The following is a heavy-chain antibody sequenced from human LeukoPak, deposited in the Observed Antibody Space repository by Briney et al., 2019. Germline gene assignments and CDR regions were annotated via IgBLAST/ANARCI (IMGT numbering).Heavy chain of an antibody. J-gene: IGHJ4*02. Sequence: PGGSLRLSCAASGFTFSSYEMNWVRQAPGKGLEWVSYISSSSSYIYYADSVKGRFTISRDNAKNSLYLQMNSLRAEDTAVYYCARVPTHCSGGSCYLYYFDYWGQGTLVTVSS. CDR2: ISSSSSYI. CDR3: ARVPTHCSGGSCYLYYFDY. V-gene: IGHV3-21*05. D-gene: IGHD2-15*01. CDR1: GFTFSSYE.